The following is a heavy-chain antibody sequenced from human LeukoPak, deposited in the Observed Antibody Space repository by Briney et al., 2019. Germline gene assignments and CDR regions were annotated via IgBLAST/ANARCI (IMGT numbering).Heavy chain of an antibody. CDR2: IRYDGSNK. D-gene: IGHD4-23*01. Sequence: GGSLRLSCAASGFTFSSYGMHWVRQAPGKGLEWVAFIRYDGSNKYYADSVKGRFTISRDNSKNTLYLQMNSPRAEDTAVYYCAKGGDYGGNSKVYYFDYWGQGTLVTVSS. J-gene: IGHJ4*02. V-gene: IGHV3-30*02. CDR1: GFTFSSYG. CDR3: AKGGDYGGNSKVYYFDY.